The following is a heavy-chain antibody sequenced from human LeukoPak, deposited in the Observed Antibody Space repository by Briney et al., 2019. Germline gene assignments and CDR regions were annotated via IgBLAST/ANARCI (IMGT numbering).Heavy chain of an antibody. CDR3: ARDEGGYADY. Sequence: SETLSLTCTVSGGSISSYYWSWIRQPPGKGLEGIGYIYYSGSTNYNPPLKSRVTISVDTSQNQFSLKLSSVTAADTAVYYCARDEGGYADYWGQGTLVTVSS. D-gene: IGHD5-12*01. CDR2: IYYSGST. CDR1: GGSISSYY. V-gene: IGHV4-59*01. J-gene: IGHJ4*02.